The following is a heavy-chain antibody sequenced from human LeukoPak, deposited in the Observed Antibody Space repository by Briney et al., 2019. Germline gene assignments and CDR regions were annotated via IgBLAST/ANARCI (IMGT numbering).Heavy chain of an antibody. CDR3: ARQTGSGLFILP. D-gene: IGHD3/OR15-3a*01. CDR1: GGSINSSSYY. J-gene: IGHJ4*02. Sequence: SETLSLTCTVSGGSINSSSYYWGWIRQPPGKGLEWIGSIYYSGSTYYNASLKSQVSISIDTSKNQFSLRLTSVTAADTAVYYCARQTGSGLFILPGGQGTLVTVSS. CDR2: IYYSGST. V-gene: IGHV4-39*01.